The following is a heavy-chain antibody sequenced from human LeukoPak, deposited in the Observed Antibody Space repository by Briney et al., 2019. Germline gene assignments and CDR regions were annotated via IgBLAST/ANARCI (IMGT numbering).Heavy chain of an antibody. CDR1: DFTFA. CDR2: ISSSSSYI. V-gene: IGHV3-21*04. D-gene: IGHD1-26*01. J-gene: IGHJ4*02. Sequence: GGSLRLSCVVSDFTFAVSWVRQAPGKGLEWVSSISSSSSYIYYADSVKGRFTISRDNAKNSLYLQMNSLRAEDTAVYYCAKAGELHDYWGQGTLVTVSS. CDR3: AKAGELHDY.